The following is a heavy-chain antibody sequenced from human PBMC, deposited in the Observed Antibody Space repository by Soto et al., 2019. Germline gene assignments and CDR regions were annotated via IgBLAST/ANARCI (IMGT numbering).Heavy chain of an antibody. V-gene: IGHV4-59*08. CDR3: ARLYSGYDTDYFDY. CDR1: GGSFSGYY. CDR2: IYYSGST. Sequence: PSETLSLTCAVYGGSFSGYYWSWIRQPPGKGLEWIGYIYYSGSTNYNPSLKSRVTISVDTSKNQFSLKLSSVTAADTAVYYCARLYSGYDTDYFDYWGQGTLVTVSS. D-gene: IGHD5-12*01. J-gene: IGHJ4*02.